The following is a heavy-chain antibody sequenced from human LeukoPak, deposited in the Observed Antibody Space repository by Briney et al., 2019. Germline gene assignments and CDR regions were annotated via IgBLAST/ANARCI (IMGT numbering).Heavy chain of an antibody. CDR1: GFTFSSYE. Sequence: GGSLRLTCAASGFTFSSYEMNWVRQAPGKGLEWVAYISSSGTGIYYADSVKGRFTISRDNAKNSLYLQMNSLRAEDTAVYYCATLSSTWGQGTQVTVSS. CDR2: ISSSGTGI. CDR3: ATLSST. D-gene: IGHD2-2*01. V-gene: IGHV3-48*03. J-gene: IGHJ5*02.